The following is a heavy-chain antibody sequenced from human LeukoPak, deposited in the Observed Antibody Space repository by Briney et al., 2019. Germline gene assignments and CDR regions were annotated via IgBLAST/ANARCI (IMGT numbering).Heavy chain of an antibody. CDR3: AKDQSPSYAPTSAFDI. CDR2: ISWNSGSI. V-gene: IGHV3-9*01. Sequence: GGSLRLSCAASGFTFDDYAMHWVRQAPGKGLEWVSGISWNSGSIGYADSVKGRFTISRDNAKNSLYLQMNSLRAEDTALYYCAKDQSPSYAPTSAFDIWGQGTMVTVSS. D-gene: IGHD2-2*01. CDR1: GFTFDDYA. J-gene: IGHJ3*02.